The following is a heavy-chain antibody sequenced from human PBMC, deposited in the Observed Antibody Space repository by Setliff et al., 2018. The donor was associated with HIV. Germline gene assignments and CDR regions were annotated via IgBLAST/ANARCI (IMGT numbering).Heavy chain of an antibody. CDR3: ASRVYYYDSNNFLREEGFDP. V-gene: IGHV4-39*01. D-gene: IGHD3-22*01. CDR2: IHYNEKT. Sequence: PSETLPLTCNVSGFSFRNSFYNWGWIRQPPGKGLEYIGSIHYNEKTYYNPSLKSRVTISIDTSKNQFSLNLTSVTAADTAVYYCASRVYYYDSNNFLREEGFDPWGQGTLVTVSS. CDR1: GFSFRNSFYN. J-gene: IGHJ5*02.